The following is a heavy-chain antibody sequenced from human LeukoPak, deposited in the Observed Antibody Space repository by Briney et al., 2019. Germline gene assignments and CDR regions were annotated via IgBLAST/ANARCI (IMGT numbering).Heavy chain of an antibody. D-gene: IGHD3-10*01. CDR3: ARGQLWFGELVTY. CDR1: EVTLSDHH. Sequence: GGSLRLSCAASEVTLSDHHMDWVRQAPGKGLEWVANIKQDGSEKYYVDSVKGRFTISRDNAKNSLYLQMNSLRAEDTAVYYCARGQLWFGELVTYWGQGTLVTVSS. V-gene: IGHV3-7*01. J-gene: IGHJ4*02. CDR2: IKQDGSEK.